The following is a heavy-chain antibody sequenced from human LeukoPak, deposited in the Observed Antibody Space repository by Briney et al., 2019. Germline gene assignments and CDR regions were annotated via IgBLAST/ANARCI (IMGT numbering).Heavy chain of an antibody. CDR1: GFTFSSYA. Sequence: TGGSLRLSCAASGFTFSSYAMSWVRQAPGKGLEWVSAISGSGGSTYYADSVKGRFTISRDNSKNTLYLQMNSLRAEDTAVYYCAKDMTTVTALGYFDYWGRGTLVTVSS. V-gene: IGHV3-23*01. J-gene: IGHJ4*02. CDR3: AKDMTTVTALGYFDY. D-gene: IGHD4-17*01. CDR2: ISGSGGST.